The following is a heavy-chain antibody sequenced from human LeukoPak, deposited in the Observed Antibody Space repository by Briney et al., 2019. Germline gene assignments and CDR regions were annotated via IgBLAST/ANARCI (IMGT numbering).Heavy chain of an antibody. CDR3: AGRASSGWYLPTY. V-gene: IGHV3-21*01. CDR2: ISSSSSYI. D-gene: IGHD6-19*01. CDR1: GFTFSSYS. Sequence: PGGSLRLSCAASGFTFSSYSMNWVRQAPGKGLEWVSSISSSSSYIYYADSVKGRFTISRDNAKNSLYLQMNSLRAEDTAVYYCAGRASSGWYLPTYWGQGTLVTVSS. J-gene: IGHJ4*02.